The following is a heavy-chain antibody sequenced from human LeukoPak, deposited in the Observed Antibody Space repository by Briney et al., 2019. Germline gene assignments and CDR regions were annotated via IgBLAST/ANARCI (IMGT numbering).Heavy chain of an antibody. D-gene: IGHD3-16*01. Sequence: SGTLSLTCTISGASISDYCWSWIRQSPGKGLEWIGYIYSSGSTNYNPSLNSRVIISVDTSKKHFSLKLTSVTAADTAVYYCASTLITFGGLMTFYFDSWGQGTLVTVSS. CDR2: IYSSGST. CDR1: GASISDYC. V-gene: IGHV4-59*01. J-gene: IGHJ4*02. CDR3: ASTLITFGGLMTFYFDS.